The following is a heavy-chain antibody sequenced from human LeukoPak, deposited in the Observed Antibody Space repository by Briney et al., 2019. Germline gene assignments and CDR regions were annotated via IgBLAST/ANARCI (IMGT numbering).Heavy chain of an antibody. CDR3: ARDRGDGGYYDSSGYYSTPNFEY. V-gene: IGHV1-18*01. J-gene: IGHJ4*02. CDR2: INTYNGNT. D-gene: IGHD3-22*01. CDR1: GYTFNSHG. Sequence: ASVKVSCKSSGYTFNSHGISWVRQAPGQGLEWMAWINTYNGNTYYAEKFQGRVTMTTDTSTSTAYMELRSLRSDDTAVYYCARDRGDGGYYDSSGYYSTPNFEYWGQGTLVTVSS.